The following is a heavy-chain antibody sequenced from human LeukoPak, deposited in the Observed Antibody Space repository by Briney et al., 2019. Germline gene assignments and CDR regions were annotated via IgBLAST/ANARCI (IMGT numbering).Heavy chain of an antibody. Sequence: GGSLRLSCAASGFTFSSYGMHWVRQAPGKGLEWVAVISYDGSNKYYADSVKGRFTISRDNSKNTLYLQMNSLRAEDTAVYYCAKRGGDCGGDCYSFTDWYFDLWGRGTLVTVSS. V-gene: IGHV3-30*18. CDR2: ISYDGSNK. D-gene: IGHD2-21*02. J-gene: IGHJ2*01. CDR1: GFTFSSYG. CDR3: AKRGGDCGGDCYSFTDWYFDL.